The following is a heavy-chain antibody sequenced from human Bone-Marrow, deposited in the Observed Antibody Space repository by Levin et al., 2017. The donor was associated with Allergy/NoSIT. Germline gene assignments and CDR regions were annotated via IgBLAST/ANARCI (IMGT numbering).Heavy chain of an antibody. CDR1: GYTFIGYG. CDR3: AKGGRGAGPNWFDP. V-gene: IGHV1-18*01. D-gene: IGHD3-10*01. J-gene: IGHJ5*02. Sequence: GSSLKISCKASGYTFIGYGISWVRQAPGQGLEWICFLLSSVFPPPSSPPLPDRVTMTTDTATSTAYMELRSLRSEDTAIYYCAKGGRGAGPNWFDPWGQGTLVTVSS. CDR2: LLSSVFPP.